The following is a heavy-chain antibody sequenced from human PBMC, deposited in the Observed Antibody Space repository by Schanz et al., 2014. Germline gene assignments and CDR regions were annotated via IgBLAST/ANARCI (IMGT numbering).Heavy chain of an antibody. D-gene: IGHD3-10*01. CDR3: ARGVDDRRGDGSGYCLGGCMDV. Sequence: QVQLVESGGGLVKPGGSLRLSCAASGFTFRDYYMSWIRQAPGKGLEWVSDISSGSSYANYADSVKGRFTISRDNAKSSLYLQRDSLRAEDSAVYYCARGVDDRRGDGSGYCLGGCMDVWGQGTTGTVAS. V-gene: IGHV3-11*05. J-gene: IGHJ6*02. CDR1: GFTFRDYY. CDR2: ISSGSSYA.